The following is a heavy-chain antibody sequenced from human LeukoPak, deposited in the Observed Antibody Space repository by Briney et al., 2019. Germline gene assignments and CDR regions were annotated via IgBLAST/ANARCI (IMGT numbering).Heavy chain of an antibody. J-gene: IGHJ5*02. V-gene: IGHV4-59*01. CDR3: ARGHSIGAAARWFDP. Sequence: SETLSLTCTVSGGSFSTFHWSWIRQPPGKGLEWIGSIYYSGSTNYNPSLKSRVTVSVDTSKIQFSLRLSSVIAADTAMYYCARGHSIGAAARWFDPWGQGTLVTVSS. CDR1: GGSFSTFH. CDR2: IYYSGST. D-gene: IGHD6-13*01.